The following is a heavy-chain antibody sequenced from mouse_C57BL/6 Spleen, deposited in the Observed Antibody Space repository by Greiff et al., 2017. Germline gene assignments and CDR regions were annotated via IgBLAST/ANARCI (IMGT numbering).Heavy chain of an antibody. Sequence: EVQRVESGEGLVKPGGSLKLSCAASGFTFSSYAMSWVRQTPEKRLEWVAYISSGGDYIYYADTVKGRFTISRDNARNTLYLQMSSLKSEDTAMYYCTREGSGSSLYFDYWGQGTTLTVSS. V-gene: IGHV5-9-1*02. CDR2: ISSGGDYI. D-gene: IGHD1-1*01. CDR3: TREGSGSSLYFDY. J-gene: IGHJ2*01. CDR1: GFTFSSYA.